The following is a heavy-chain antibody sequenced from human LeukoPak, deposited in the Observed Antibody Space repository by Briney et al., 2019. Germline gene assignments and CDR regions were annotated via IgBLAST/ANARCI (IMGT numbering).Heavy chain of an antibody. Sequence: ASVKVSCKASGYTFTGYYMHWVRQAPGQGLEWMGWINPNSGGTNYAQKFQGRVTMTRDTSISTAYMELSRLRSDDTAVYYCARDRGPYYDFWSGYYDYWGQGTLVTVSS. CDR3: ARDRGPYYDFWSGYYDY. V-gene: IGHV1-2*02. D-gene: IGHD3-3*01. CDR2: INPNSGGT. CDR1: GYTFTGYY. J-gene: IGHJ4*02.